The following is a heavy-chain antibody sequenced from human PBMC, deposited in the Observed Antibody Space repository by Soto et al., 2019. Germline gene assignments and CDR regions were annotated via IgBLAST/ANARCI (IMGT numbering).Heavy chain of an antibody. Sequence: QVQLVQSGTEVKKPGSSVKVSCKASGGTFISYTFNWVRQAPGQGLEWMGEILPIFGTTNYAQKFQGRVAFTADAATATGYMALSSLRSEDTALYFCASRGGHDALDLWGLGTMITVSS. CDR2: ILPIFGTT. CDR1: GGTFISYT. CDR3: ASRGGHDALDL. J-gene: IGHJ3*01. D-gene: IGHD5-12*01. V-gene: IGHV1-69*01.